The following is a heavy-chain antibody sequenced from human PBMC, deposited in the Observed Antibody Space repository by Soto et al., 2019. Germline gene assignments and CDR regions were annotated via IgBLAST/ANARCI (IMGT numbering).Heavy chain of an antibody. Sequence: QVQLVQSGAEVKKPGSSVKVSCKASGGTFSSYTISWVRQAPGQGLEWMGRIIPILGIANYAQKFQGRVTITADKSTSTASMELSSLRCEDTAVYYCARDAGQPTNNWFDPWGQGTLVTVSS. CDR3: ARDAGQPTNNWFDP. CDR1: GGTFSSYT. J-gene: IGHJ5*02. CDR2: IIPILGIA. D-gene: IGHD1-1*01. V-gene: IGHV1-69*08.